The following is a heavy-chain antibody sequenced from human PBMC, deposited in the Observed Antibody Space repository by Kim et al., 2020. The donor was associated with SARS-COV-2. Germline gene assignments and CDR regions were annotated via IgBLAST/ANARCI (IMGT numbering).Heavy chain of an antibody. Sequence: RTHHNPSLKSRVTISVDTSKNQFSLKLSSVTAADTAVYYCAREDYWFDPWGQGTLVTVSS. CDR3: AREDYWFDP. J-gene: IGHJ5*02. V-gene: IGHV4-31*02. CDR2: RT.